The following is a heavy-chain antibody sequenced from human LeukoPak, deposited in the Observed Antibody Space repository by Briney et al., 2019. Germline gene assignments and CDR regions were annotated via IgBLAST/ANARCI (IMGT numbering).Heavy chain of an antibody. J-gene: IGHJ3*02. CDR3: ARHFDRDGYKSNAFVI. Sequence: PSETLSLTCTVSGGSFSSSSYYWGWIRQPPGKGLEWIGSMYYSGSTYYNASLRSRVTISVDTSKNQFSLKLSSVTAADTAVYYCARHFDRDGYKSNAFVIWGQGTMVTVSS. CDR1: GGSFSSSSYY. V-gene: IGHV4-39*01. D-gene: IGHD5-24*01. CDR2: MYYSGST.